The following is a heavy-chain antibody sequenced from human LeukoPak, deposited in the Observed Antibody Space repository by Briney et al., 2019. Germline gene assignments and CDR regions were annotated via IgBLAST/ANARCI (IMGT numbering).Heavy chain of an antibody. J-gene: IGHJ4*02. D-gene: IGHD1-26*01. V-gene: IGHV4-38-2*02. CDR1: GYSISSYDY. CDR3: VRDSSVGPPPGW. Sequence: SETLSLTCDVSGYSISSYDYWGWIRQPPGKGLEWIGNIFHTGTTYYNPSFRSRVTMSVATSKSQFSLRLSSVTAADTAVYYCVRDSSVGPPPGWWGQGTLVTVSS. CDR2: IFHTGTT.